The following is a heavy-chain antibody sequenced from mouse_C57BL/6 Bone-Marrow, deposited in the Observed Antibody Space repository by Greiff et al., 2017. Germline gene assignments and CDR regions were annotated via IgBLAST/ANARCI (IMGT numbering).Heavy chain of an antibody. Sequence: VQLHQSGPELVKPGASVKLSCKASGYTFTSYDINWVKQRPGQGLEWIGWIYPRDGSTKYNEKFKGKATLTVDTSSSTAYMELHSLTSEDSAVYFCARRDSHFYYGSSPFDYWGQGTTLTVSS. CDR3: ARRDSHFYYGSSPFDY. CDR1: GYTFTSYD. D-gene: IGHD1-1*01. J-gene: IGHJ2*01. V-gene: IGHV1-85*01. CDR2: IYPRDGST.